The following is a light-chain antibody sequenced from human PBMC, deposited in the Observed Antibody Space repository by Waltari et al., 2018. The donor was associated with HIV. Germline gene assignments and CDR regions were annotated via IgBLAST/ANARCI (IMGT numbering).Light chain of an antibody. J-gene: IGLJ1*01. Sequence: QSVLTQPPSASGTPGQRVTISCSGSSSNLGSNYVYWYQQLPGKAPKLLIYRNNQRPSGVPDRFSGSKSGTSASLAISGLRSEDEADYYCAAWDDSLSGYVFGTGTKVTVL. CDR1: SSNLGSNY. CDR2: RNN. V-gene: IGLV1-47*01. CDR3: AAWDDSLSGYV.